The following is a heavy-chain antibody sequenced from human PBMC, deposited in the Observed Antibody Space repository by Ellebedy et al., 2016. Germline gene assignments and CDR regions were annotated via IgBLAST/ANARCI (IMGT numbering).Heavy chain of an antibody. CDR1: GFTFSSYA. V-gene: IGHV3-23*01. CDR3: TKGWLGAGIGTDSDY. J-gene: IGHJ4*02. Sequence: GGSLRLSXAASGFTFSSYAMSWVRQAPGKGLEWVSSISDSGGNTYYADSVRGRFTFSRDNSKNSLNLQMNSLRAEDTAVYYCTKGWLGAGIGTDSDYWGQGTLVTVSS. D-gene: IGHD6-19*01. CDR2: ISDSGGNT.